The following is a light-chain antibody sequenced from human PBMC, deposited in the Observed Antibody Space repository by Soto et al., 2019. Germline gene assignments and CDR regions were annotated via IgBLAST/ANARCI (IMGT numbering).Light chain of an antibody. CDR3: AAWDDSLHVV. V-gene: IGLV1-47*01. CDR2: RNN. Sequence: QSVLTQPPSASGPPGQRVTISCSGSSSNIGSNYVYWYQQLPGTAPKLLIYRNNQRPSGVPDRFSGSKSGTSASLAISGLRSEDEADYYCAAWDDSLHVVFGGGTKLTVL. J-gene: IGLJ2*01. CDR1: SSNIGSNY.